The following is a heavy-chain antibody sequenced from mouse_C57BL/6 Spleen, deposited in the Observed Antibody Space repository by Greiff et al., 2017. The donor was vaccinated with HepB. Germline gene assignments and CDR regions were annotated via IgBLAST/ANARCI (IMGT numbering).Heavy chain of an antibody. Sequence: EVHLVESGGGLVKPGGSLKLSCAASGFTFSSYAMSWVRQTPEKRLEWVATISDGGSYTYYPDNVKGRFTISRDNAKNNLYLQMSHLKSEDTAMYYCARGITTVLDYWGQGTTLTVSS. V-gene: IGHV5-4*01. CDR1: GFTFSSYA. D-gene: IGHD1-1*01. J-gene: IGHJ2*01. CDR3: ARGITTVLDY. CDR2: ISDGGSYT.